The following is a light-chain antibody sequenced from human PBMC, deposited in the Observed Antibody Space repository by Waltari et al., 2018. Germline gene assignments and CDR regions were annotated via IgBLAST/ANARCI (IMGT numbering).Light chain of an antibody. Sequence: SSELTQDPAVSVALGQTVRITCQGASLRATYASWYQQKSGQAPILVLFGKNKRPSGFPDRFAGYNSETRTSLTVTGAQAEDEADYYCSSRDSSASHVLFAGGTKLTVL. CDR1: SLRATY. J-gene: IGLJ2*01. CDR2: GKN. CDR3: SSRDSSASHVL. V-gene: IGLV3-19*01.